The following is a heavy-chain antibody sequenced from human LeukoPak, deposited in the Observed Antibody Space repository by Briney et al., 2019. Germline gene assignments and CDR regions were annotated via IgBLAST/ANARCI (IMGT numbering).Heavy chain of an antibody. D-gene: IGHD2-21*02. CDR2: INPDGRDK. CDR3: TSWGDTTAEYFQR. V-gene: IGHV3-7*01. J-gene: IGHJ1*01. Sequence: GGSLRLSCVVSGFTFNKCWMNWVRQAPGKGLEWVAHINPDGRDKFYVDSVKGRFSIYRDNAENSMYLLMNSLRVEDTAVYYCTSWGDTTAEYFQRWGQGTLVTVSS. CDR1: GFTFNKCW.